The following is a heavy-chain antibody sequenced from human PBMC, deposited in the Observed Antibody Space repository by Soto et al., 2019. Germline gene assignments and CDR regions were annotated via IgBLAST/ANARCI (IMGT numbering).Heavy chain of an antibody. CDR1: GFTFSSYG. J-gene: IGHJ6*02. D-gene: IGHD4-17*01. Sequence: GGSLRLSCAASGFTFSSYGMHWVRQAPGKGLEWVAVIWYDGSNKYYADSVKGRFTISRDNSKNTLYLQINSLRAEDTAVFYCARDRNYGDYPDYYGMDVWGQGTTVTVSS. V-gene: IGHV3-33*01. CDR2: IWYDGSNK. CDR3: ARDRNYGDYPDYYGMDV.